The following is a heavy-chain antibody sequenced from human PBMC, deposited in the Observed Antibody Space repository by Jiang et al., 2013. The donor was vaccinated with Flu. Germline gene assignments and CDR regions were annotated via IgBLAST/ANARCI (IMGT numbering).Heavy chain of an antibody. CDR2: IIPILGIA. D-gene: IGHD1-26*01. CDR3: AREGGLSRYWYFDL. J-gene: IGHJ2*01. Sequence: SGAEVKKPGSSVKVSCKASGGTFSSYAISWVRQAPGQGLEWMGRIIPILGIANYAQKFQGRVTVTRDTSTNTVYMELSSLRIEDTAVYYCAREGGLSRYWYFDLWGRGTLVTVSS. CDR1: GGTFSSYA. V-gene: IGHV1-69*04.